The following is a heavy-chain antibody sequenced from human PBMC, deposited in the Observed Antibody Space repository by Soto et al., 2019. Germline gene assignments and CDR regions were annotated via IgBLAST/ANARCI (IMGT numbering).Heavy chain of an antibody. Sequence: QVQLQQWGAGLLKPSETLSLTCAVYGGSFSGYYWSWIRQPPGKGLEWIGEINHSGSTNYNPSLKCPVTISVDKYKNQFSVKLSSVNAADTAVYYCARGGGGWYPDYWGQGTLVTVSS. CDR1: GGSFSGYY. CDR3: ARGGGGWYPDY. V-gene: IGHV4-34*01. CDR2: INHSGST. J-gene: IGHJ4*02. D-gene: IGHD6-19*01.